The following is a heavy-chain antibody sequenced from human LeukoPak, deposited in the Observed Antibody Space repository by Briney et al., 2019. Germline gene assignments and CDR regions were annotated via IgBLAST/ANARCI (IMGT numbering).Heavy chain of an antibody. J-gene: IGHJ5*02. CDR3: AKFEWMNWFDP. D-gene: IGHD3-3*01. CDR2: ISGSGSST. V-gene: IGHV3-23*01. CDR1: GFTFSSYA. Sequence: TGGSLRLSRAASGFTFSSYAMSWVRQAPGKGLEWVSGISGSGSSTYYADSVKGRFTISRDNSKNTLYLQMNSLRAEDTAVYYCAKFEWMNWFDPWGQGTLVTVSS.